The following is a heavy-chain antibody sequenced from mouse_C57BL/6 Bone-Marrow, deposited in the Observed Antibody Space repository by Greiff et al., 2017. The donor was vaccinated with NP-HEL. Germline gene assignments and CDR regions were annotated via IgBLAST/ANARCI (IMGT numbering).Heavy chain of an antibody. V-gene: IGHV2-9-1*01. CDR2: IWTGGGT. Sequence: VKLMESGPGLVAPSQSLSITCTVSGFSLTSYAISWVRQPPGKGLEWLGVIWTGGGTNYNSALKSRLSISKDNSKSQVFLKMNSLQTDDTARYYCARIGITTVVARWYFDVWGTGTTVTVSS. D-gene: IGHD1-1*01. CDR3: ARIGITTVVARWYFDV. J-gene: IGHJ1*03. CDR1: GFSLTSYA.